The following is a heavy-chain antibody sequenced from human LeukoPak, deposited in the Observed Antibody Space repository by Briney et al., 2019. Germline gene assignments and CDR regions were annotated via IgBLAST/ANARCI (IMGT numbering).Heavy chain of an antibody. Sequence: GGSLRLSCAASGFTFSSYSMNWVRQAPGKGLEWVSSISSSSSYIYYADSVKGRFTISRDNAKNSLYLQMNSLRAEDTAAYYCARDDTAMVTYFDYWGQGTLVTVSS. V-gene: IGHV3-21*01. J-gene: IGHJ4*02. CDR3: ARDDTAMVTYFDY. D-gene: IGHD5-18*01. CDR2: ISSSSSYI. CDR1: GFTFSSYS.